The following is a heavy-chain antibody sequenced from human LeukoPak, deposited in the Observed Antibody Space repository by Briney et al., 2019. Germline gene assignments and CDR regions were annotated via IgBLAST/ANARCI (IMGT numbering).Heavy chain of an antibody. CDR1: GFTFSTSW. CDR3: VRDHYYSMDV. CDR2: INSDGSST. V-gene: IGHV3-74*03. J-gene: IGHJ6*02. Sequence: PGGSPRLSCAASGFTFSTSWLHWVRQARGKGLVWVSRINSDGSSTTYADSVKGRFTISRDNPKNTLYLQMNSLRTEDTAVYYCVRDHYYSMDVWGQGTTVTVS.